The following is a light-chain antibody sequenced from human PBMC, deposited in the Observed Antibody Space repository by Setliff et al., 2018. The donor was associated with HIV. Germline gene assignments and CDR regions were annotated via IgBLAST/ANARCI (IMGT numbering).Light chain of an antibody. V-gene: IGLV3-21*03. CDR2: DDN. CDR1: NIGSKS. J-gene: IGLJ1*01. Sequence: YELTQPPSVSVAPGKTARITCGGNNIGSKSVHWYQQKPGQAPVLVVYDDNDRASGIPERFSGSNSGNTATLTNSRVEAGDEADYYCQVWDSSSDHHVFGTGAKVIV. CDR3: QVWDSSSDHHV.